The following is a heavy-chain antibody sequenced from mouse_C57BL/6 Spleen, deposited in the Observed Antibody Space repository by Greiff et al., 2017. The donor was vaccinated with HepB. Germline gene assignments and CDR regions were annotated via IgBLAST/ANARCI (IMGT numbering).Heavy chain of an antibody. D-gene: IGHD1-1*01. V-gene: IGHV1-76*01. Sequence: QVHVKQSGAELVRPGASVKLSCKASGYTFTDYYINWVKQRPGQGLEWIARIYPGSGNTYYNEKFKGKATLTAEKSSSTAYMQLSSLTSEDSAVYFCARDYYGSSYMAWFAYWGQGTLVTVSA. CDR1: GYTFTDYY. J-gene: IGHJ3*01. CDR3: ARDYYGSSYMAWFAY. CDR2: IYPGSGNT.